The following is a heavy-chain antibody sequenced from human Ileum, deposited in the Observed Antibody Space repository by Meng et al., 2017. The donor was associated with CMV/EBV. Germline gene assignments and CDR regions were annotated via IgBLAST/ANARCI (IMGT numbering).Heavy chain of an antibody. CDR1: GFIFSTVW. CDR3: TTGDGGSVGFDY. V-gene: IGHV3-15*07. J-gene: IGHJ4*02. Sequence: ASGFIFSTVWLNWVRQAPGEGLEWVSRIKSTTDGGTTDYATFVQGRFTISRNDSKNTLYLQMNSLKTEDTAMYYCTTGDGGSVGFDYWGQGSLVTVSS. CDR2: IKSTTDGGTT. D-gene: IGHD3-16*01.